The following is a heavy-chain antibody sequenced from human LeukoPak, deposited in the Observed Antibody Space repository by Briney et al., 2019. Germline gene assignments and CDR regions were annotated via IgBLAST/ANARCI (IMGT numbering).Heavy chain of an antibody. D-gene: IGHD1-7*01. CDR1: ELTSSTSW. V-gene: IGHV3-7*01. CDR3: VGWGISGITNH. Sequence: GGSLRLSCAASELTSSTSWMSWARQAPGKGLEWVAQTKQDGSEKYYVDSVKGRFTTSRDKNSLFLQMNSVRAEDTAVYYCVGWGISGITNHWGQGTLVTVSS. CDR2: TKQDGSEK. J-gene: IGHJ4*02.